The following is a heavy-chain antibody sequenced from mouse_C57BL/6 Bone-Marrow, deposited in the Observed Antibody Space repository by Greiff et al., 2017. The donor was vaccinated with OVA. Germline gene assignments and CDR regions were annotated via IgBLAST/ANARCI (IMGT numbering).Heavy chain of an antibody. CDR1: GFTFSDAW. V-gene: IGHV6-6*01. CDR3: TRDDYDGVPWFAY. J-gene: IGHJ3*01. CDR2: IRNKANNHAT. D-gene: IGHD2-4*01. Sequence: EVQLVESGGGLVQPGGSMKLSCAASGFTFSDAWMDWVRQSPEKGLEWVAEIRNKANNHATYYAESVKGRFTISRDDSKSSVYLQMNSLRAEDTGIYYCTRDDYDGVPWFAYWGQGTLVTVSA.